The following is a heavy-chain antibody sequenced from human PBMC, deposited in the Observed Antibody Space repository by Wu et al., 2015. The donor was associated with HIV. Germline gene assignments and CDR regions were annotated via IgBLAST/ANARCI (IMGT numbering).Heavy chain of an antibody. V-gene: IGHV1-69*13. CDR3: ATGEEESAALEY. J-gene: IGHJ4*02. Sequence: QVQLIQSGTEVKNPGASVKLSCQAANYSFSDHGITWVRQTPGQGLQWMGGIIPIYGKGNYARRFQDKVTITADESTKTVYMELRSLKSEDTAIYYCATGEEESAALEYWGQGTLVTVSS. CDR1: NYSFSDHG. D-gene: IGHD2-15*01. CDR2: IIPIYGKG.